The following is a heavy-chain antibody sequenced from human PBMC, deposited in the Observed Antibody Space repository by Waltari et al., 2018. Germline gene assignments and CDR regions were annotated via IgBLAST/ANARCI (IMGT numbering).Heavy chain of an antibody. Sequence: EVQLVESGGGLIQPGGSLRLSCAASGFPFDTYSMNWVRQAPGKGLEWISYISSSGTSVYYADSVKGRFTISRDNAKKSVLLQMTSLRSEDTAVYFCARKTTPSDSMSAFDSWGQGTLVTVSS. CDR1: GFPFDTYS. CDR3: ARKTTPSDSMSAFDS. J-gene: IGHJ4*02. D-gene: IGHD1-7*01. V-gene: IGHV3-48*01. CDR2: ISSSGTSV.